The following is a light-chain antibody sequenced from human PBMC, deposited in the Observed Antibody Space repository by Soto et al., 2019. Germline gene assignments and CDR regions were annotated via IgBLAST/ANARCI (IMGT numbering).Light chain of an antibody. CDR3: CSYAGSSTSV. V-gene: IGLV2-23*02. CDR2: EVS. CDR1: SSDVGSYNL. J-gene: IGLJ2*01. Sequence: QSALTQPDSVSGSPGQSITISCTGTSSDVGSYNLVSWYQQHPGKAPKLMIYEVSKRPSGVSNRFSGSKSGNTASLTISGLTAEDEADYYCCSYAGSSTSVFGGGTKLTVL.